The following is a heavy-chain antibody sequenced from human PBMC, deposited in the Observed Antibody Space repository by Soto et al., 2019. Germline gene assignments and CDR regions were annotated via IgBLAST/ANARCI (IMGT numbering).Heavy chain of an antibody. CDR1: GCTFSSYW. CDR2: INSDGSST. J-gene: IGHJ4*02. V-gene: IGHV3-74*01. Sequence: PGRSLRLSCAASGCTFSSYWMHWVRQATGKGLVWVSRINSDGSSTSYADSVKGRFTISRDNAKNTLYLQMNSLRAEDTAVYYCARDLRGYYGSGSYPDYWGQGTLVTVSS. CDR3: ARDLRGYYGSGSYPDY. D-gene: IGHD3-10*01.